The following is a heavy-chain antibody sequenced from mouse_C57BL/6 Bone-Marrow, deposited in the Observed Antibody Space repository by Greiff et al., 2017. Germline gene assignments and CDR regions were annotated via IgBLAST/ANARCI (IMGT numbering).Heavy chain of an antibody. Sequence: EVKLMESGEGLVKPGGSLKLSCAASGFSFSSYAMSWVRQTPEKRLEWVAYISSGGDYIYYAATVKGRFTISRDNTRNTLYLQMSSLKSEDTAMYYCTRDREITTSYYYARDYWGQGTSVTVSS. J-gene: IGHJ4*01. D-gene: IGHD2-4*01. CDR3: TRDREITTSYYYARDY. CDR2: ISSGGDYI. CDR1: GFSFSSYA. V-gene: IGHV5-9-1*02.